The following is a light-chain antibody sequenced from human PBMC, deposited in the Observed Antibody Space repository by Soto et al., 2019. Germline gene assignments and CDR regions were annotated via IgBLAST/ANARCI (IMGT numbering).Light chain of an antibody. J-gene: IGLJ1*01. V-gene: IGLV2-14*03. CDR3: ASYTSSSTYV. CDR2: DVS. CDR1: SSDVGGYNY. Sequence: QSALTQPASVSGSPGQSITISCTGTSSDVGGYNYVSWYQQHPGKAPKLMIPDVSNRPSGVSYRFSGSKSGNTASLTISGLQAEDEADYYCASYTSSSTYVFGSGTKATVL.